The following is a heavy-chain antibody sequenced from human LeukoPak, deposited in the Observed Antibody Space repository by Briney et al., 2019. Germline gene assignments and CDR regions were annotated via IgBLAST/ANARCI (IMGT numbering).Heavy chain of an antibody. Sequence: SVKVSCKASGGTFSSYAISWVRQAPGQGLEWMGGIIPIFGTANYAQKFQGRVTITADKSTCTAYMELSSLRSEDTAVYYCARGLTLRYFDWLYYWGQGTLVTVSS. D-gene: IGHD3-9*01. CDR1: GGTFSSYA. V-gene: IGHV1-69*06. CDR3: ARGLTLRYFDWLYY. J-gene: IGHJ4*02. CDR2: IIPIFGTA.